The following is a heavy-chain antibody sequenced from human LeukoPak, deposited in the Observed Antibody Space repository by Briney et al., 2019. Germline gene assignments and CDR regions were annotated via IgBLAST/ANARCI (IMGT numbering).Heavy chain of an antibody. CDR1: GYSFTSYW. J-gene: IGHJ4*02. CDR2: IYPGDSDT. V-gene: IGHV5-51*01. CDR3: ARSFMVRGVIMFFDY. Sequence: SGESLKISCKGSGYSFTSYWIGWVRQMPGKGLEWMGIIYPGDSDTRYSPSFQGQVTISADKSISTAYLQWSSLKASDTAMYYCARSFMVRGVIMFFDYWGQGTLVTVSS. D-gene: IGHD3-10*01.